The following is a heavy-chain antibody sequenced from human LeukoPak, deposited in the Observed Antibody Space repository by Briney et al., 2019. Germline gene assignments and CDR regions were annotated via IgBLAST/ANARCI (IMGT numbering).Heavy chain of an antibody. V-gene: IGHV4-61*02. Sequence: SQTLSLTCTVSGGSISSGNYYWSWIRQPAGKGPEWIGRIYSSGSTNYNPSLKSRVTISVDTSKNQFSLELSSVTAADTAVYYCARDIYGSSWYGLFDYWGQGTLVTVSS. D-gene: IGHD6-13*01. J-gene: IGHJ4*02. CDR2: IYSSGST. CDR1: GGSISSGNYY. CDR3: ARDIYGSSWYGLFDY.